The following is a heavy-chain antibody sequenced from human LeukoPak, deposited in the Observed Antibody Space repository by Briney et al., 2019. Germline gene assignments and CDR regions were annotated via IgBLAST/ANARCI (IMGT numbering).Heavy chain of an antibody. J-gene: IGHJ6*03. CDR3: ARETSQKGAHYMDV. CDR1: GGSISSSSYY. V-gene: IGHV4-61*01. D-gene: IGHD3-16*01. CDR2: IYYSGST. Sequence: SETLSLTCTVSGGSISSSSYYWSWIRQPPGKGLEWIGYIYYSGSTNYNPSLKSRVTISVDTSKNQFSLKLSSVTAADTAVYYCARETSQKGAHYMDVWGKGTTITISS.